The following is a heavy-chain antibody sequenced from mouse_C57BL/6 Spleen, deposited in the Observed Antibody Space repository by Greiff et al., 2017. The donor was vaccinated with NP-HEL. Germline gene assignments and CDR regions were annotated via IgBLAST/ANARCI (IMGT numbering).Heavy chain of an antibody. D-gene: IGHD2-5*01. CDR2: ISDGGSYT. CDR1: GFTFSSYA. J-gene: IGHJ2*01. Sequence: DVQLVESGGGLVKPGGSLKLSCAASGFTFSSYAMSWVRQTPEKRLEWVATISDGGSYTYYPDNVKGRFTISRDNAKNNLYLQMSHLKSEDTAMYYCARDGIYSNYYFDYWGQGTTLTVSS. V-gene: IGHV5-4*01. CDR3: ARDGIYSNYYFDY.